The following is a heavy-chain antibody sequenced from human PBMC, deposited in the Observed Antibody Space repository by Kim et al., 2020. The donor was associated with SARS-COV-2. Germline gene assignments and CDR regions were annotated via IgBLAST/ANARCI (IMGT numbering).Heavy chain of an antibody. CDR1: GFTFSSYA. CDR2: ISGSGGST. Sequence: GGSLRLSCAASGFTFSSYAMSWVRQAPGKGLEWVSAISGSGGSTYYADSVKGRFTISRDNSKNTLYLQMNSLRAEDTAVYYCAKGGTGITIFGVFILEDYFDYWGQGTLVTVSS. CDR3: AKGGTGITIFGVFILEDYFDY. J-gene: IGHJ4*02. D-gene: IGHD3-3*01. V-gene: IGHV3-23*01.